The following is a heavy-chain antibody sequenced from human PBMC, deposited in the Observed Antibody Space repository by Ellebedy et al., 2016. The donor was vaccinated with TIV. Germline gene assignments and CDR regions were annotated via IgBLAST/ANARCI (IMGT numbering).Heavy chain of an antibody. CDR1: GGSISRSSYY. J-gene: IGHJ2*01. V-gene: IGHV4-39*01. Sequence: SETLSLTCTVSGGSISRSSYYWGWVRQPPGKGLEWIGNIFDTGSTYYNPSLKSRVIISVDTSKNQFSLKLSSVTAADTALYYCARSLMIFSFDKCYFDLWGRGTLVTVSS. D-gene: IGHD3/OR15-3a*01. CDR2: IFDTGST. CDR3: ARSLMIFSFDKCYFDL.